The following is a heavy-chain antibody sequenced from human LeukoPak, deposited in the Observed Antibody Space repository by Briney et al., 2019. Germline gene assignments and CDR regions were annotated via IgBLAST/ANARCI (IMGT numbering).Heavy chain of an antibody. D-gene: IGHD6-6*01. V-gene: IGHV1-69*13. CDR2: IIPIFGTA. CDR3: ARVIAALPGYYYGMDV. CDR1: GGTFSSYA. Sequence: SVTVSFTASGGTFSSYAISWVRQAPGQGLEWMGGIIPIFGTANYAQKFQGRVTITADESTSTAYMELSSLRSEDTAVYYCARVIAALPGYYYGMDVWGQGTTVTVSS. J-gene: IGHJ6*02.